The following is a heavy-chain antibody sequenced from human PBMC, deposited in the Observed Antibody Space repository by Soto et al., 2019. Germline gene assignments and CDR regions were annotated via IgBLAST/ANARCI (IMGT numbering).Heavy chain of an antibody. CDR1: GFTFEEYA. J-gene: IGHJ4*02. CDR2: ISRDGSNR. CDR3: AKDISRGPTKNYDFWSGPDY. V-gene: IGHV3-43D*04. D-gene: IGHD3-3*01. Sequence: GGSLRLSCAASGFTFEEYAMHWVRQPPGKGLEWVSLISRDGSNRYYADSVQGRFTISRDNSKYSLYLGMNSLRPEDTALYYCAKDISRGPTKNYDFWSGPDYWGQGTLVTVSS.